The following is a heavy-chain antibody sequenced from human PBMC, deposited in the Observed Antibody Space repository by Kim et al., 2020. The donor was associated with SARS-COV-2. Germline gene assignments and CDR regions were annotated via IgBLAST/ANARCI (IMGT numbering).Heavy chain of an antibody. CDR3: ARASGNSGYYPNDY. CDR1: GYTFTSYA. V-gene: IGHV1-3*01. J-gene: IGHJ4*02. CDR2: INVGNDNT. Sequence: ASVKVSCKASGYTFTSYAMHWVRQAPGQRLEWMGWINVGNDNTKYSQKFQGRVTFTRDTSAGTDYMDLSSLTSEDTAVYYCARASGNSGYYPNDYWGQGTLVTVSS. D-gene: IGHD3-22*01.